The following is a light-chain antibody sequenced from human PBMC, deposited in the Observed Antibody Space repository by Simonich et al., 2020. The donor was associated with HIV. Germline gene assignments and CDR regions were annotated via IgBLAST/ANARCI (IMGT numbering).Light chain of an antibody. V-gene: IGKV1-39*01. CDR3: QRSYSTPRT. Sequence: DIQMTQSPSSLSASVGDRVTITCRASQSITTYLNWYQQKPGKAPKLLIYAASSLQSGVPSRFSGSGSGTDFTLTISSLQPEDFATYYCQRSYSTPRTFGQGTRLDIK. J-gene: IGKJ5*01. CDR1: QSITTY. CDR2: AAS.